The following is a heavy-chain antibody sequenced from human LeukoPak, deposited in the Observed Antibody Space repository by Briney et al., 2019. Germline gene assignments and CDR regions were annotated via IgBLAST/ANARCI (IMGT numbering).Heavy chain of an antibody. D-gene: IGHD3-10*01. Sequence: GESLKISCQGSGYIFTHNWISWVRQKPGKGLEWMGIIYPGDSDTRYSPSFEGQVTISVDKSSSTAYLQWSRLKASDTAIYYCARQTRDGSGSRGYDFWGQGTLVTVSS. CDR2: IYPGDSDT. CDR1: GYIFTHNW. J-gene: IGHJ4*02. V-gene: IGHV5-51*01. CDR3: ARQTRDGSGSRGYDF.